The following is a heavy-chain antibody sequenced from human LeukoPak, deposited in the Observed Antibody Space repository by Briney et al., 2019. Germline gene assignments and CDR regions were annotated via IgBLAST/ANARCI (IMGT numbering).Heavy chain of an antibody. V-gene: IGHV3-48*03. CDR2: ISSSGSTI. CDR1: GFTFSSYE. Sequence: PGGSLRLSCAASGFTFSSYEMNWVRQAPGKGLEWVSYISSSGSTIYYADSVKGRFTISRDNAKNSLYLQMNSLRAEDTAVYYCARDPYGDYVERAFDIWGQGTMVTVSS. CDR3: ARDPYGDYVERAFDI. D-gene: IGHD4-17*01. J-gene: IGHJ3*02.